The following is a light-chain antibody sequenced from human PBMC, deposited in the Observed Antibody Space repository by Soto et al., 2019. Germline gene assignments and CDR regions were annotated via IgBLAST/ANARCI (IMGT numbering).Light chain of an antibody. CDR3: QQYATSPT. Sequence: EIVLTQSPGTLSLSPGERATLPCRASQSVKSSYLAWYQHKPGQAPRLLIYGTSSRATGIPDRFSGSGSGTDFTLTISRLEPEDFAVYYCQQYATSPTFGGGTRLEIK. V-gene: IGKV3-20*01. CDR1: QSVKSSY. J-gene: IGKJ4*01. CDR2: GTS.